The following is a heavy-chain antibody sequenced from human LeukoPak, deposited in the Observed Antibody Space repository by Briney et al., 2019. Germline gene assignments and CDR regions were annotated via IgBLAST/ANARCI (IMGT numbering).Heavy chain of an antibody. D-gene: IGHD1-26*01. CDR3: ARGSSDY. J-gene: IGHJ4*02. CDR1: GFTLSSYS. CDR2: ISSSSYI. Sequence: GGSLRLSCAASGFTLSSYSMNWVRQAPGKGLEWVSSISSSSYIYYADSVKGRFTISRDNAKNSLYLQMNSLRAEDTAVYYCARGSSDYWGQGTLVTVSS. V-gene: IGHV3-21*01.